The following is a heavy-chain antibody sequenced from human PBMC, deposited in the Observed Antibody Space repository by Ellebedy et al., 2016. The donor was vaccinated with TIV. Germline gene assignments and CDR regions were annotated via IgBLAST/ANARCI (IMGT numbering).Heavy chain of an antibody. CDR2: ITGSGTTT. D-gene: IGHD3-10*01. J-gene: IGHJ4*02. CDR1: GFTFTNYG. CDR3: AKDLTYGRYLDS. V-gene: IGHV3-23*01. Sequence: PGGSLRLSCAASGFTFTNYGVNWVRQAPGKGLEWVSTITGSGTTTYYTDSVKGRFTISRDTSKNTVYLQMNSLRVEDTAVDYCAKDLTYGRYLDSWGQGTPVTVSS.